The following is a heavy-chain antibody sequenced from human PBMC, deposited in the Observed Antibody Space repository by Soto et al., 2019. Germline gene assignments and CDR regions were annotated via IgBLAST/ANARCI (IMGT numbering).Heavy chain of an antibody. J-gene: IGHJ6*02. Sequence: QVQLVQSGAEVKKPGSSVKVSCKASGGTFSSYAISWVRQAPGQGLEWMGGIIPIFGTANYAQKFQGRVTITADESTSTAYMELSSLRSEDTAVYYCASDPIAVAGTIYYYYGMDVWGQGTTVTVSS. CDR1: GGTFSSYA. V-gene: IGHV1-69*01. D-gene: IGHD6-19*01. CDR3: ASDPIAVAGTIYYYYGMDV. CDR2: IIPIFGTA.